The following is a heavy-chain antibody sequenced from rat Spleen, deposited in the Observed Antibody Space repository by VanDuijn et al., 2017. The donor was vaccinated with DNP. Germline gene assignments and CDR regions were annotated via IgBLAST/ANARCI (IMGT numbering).Heavy chain of an antibody. V-gene: IGHV5-29*01. CDR2: ISYDGSNT. D-gene: IGHD1-9*01. CDR1: GFTFSIYG. Sequence: EVQLVESGGGLVQPGRSLKLSCAASGFTFSIYGMAWVRQAPKKGLEWVATISYDGSNTYYRDSVKGRFTISRDYARSTLYLQMDSLRSEETATYYCARPNYGYNYFDYWGQGVMVTVSS. J-gene: IGHJ2*01. CDR3: ARPNYGYNYFDY.